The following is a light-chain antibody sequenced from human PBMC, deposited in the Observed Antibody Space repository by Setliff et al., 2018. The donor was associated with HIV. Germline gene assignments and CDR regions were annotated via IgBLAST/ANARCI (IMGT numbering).Light chain of an antibody. CDR1: SSDVGSYNL. CDR2: EVD. J-gene: IGLJ1*01. V-gene: IGLV2-23*02. Sequence: QSVLTQPASVSGSPGQSITISCTGTSSDVGSYNLVSWYQQHPGKAPRLMIYEVDKRPSGVSNHFSGSKSGNTASLTISGLQAEDEADYYCTSYTGTSTLHVFGTGTKVTVL. CDR3: TSYTGTSTLHV.